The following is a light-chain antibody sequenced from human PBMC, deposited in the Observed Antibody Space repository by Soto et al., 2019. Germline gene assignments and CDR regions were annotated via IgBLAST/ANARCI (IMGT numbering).Light chain of an antibody. V-gene: IGLV2-23*01. CDR1: SCDVGKYNL. CDR2: AGN. Sequence: QSALTQPASVSGSPGQSITISCTGTSCDVGKYNLVSWYQQHPGKAPKLMLHAGNTRPSGVSERFYGSMSGNTASLTSSGLQAEDEPHYYCCSHAGSSTLVFGGGTKLPV. J-gene: IGLJ2*01. CDR3: CSHAGSSTLV.